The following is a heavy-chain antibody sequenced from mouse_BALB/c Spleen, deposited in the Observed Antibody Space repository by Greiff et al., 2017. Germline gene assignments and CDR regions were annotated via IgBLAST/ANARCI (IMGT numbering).Heavy chain of an antibody. Sequence: VKLVESGGGLVKPGGSLKLSCAASGFTFSSYTMSWVRQTPEKRLEWVATISSGGSYTYYPDSVKGRFTISRDNAKNTLYLQMSSLKSEDTAMYYCTREVTGTGYFDYWGQGTTLTVSS. CDR1: GFTFSSYT. J-gene: IGHJ2*01. CDR3: TREVTGTGYFDY. V-gene: IGHV5-6-4*01. CDR2: ISSGGSYT. D-gene: IGHD4-1*01.